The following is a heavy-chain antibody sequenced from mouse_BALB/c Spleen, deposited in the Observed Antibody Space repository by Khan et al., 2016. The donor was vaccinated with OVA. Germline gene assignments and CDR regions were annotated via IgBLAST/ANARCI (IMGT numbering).Heavy chain of an antibody. D-gene: IGHD2-3*01. V-gene: IGHV14-3*02. CDR3: ARPGGYFYFDY. CDR2: IDPANGNT. CDR1: GFNIKDTY. J-gene: IGHJ2*01. Sequence: EVQLQESGAELVKPGASVKLSCTASGFNIKDTYMHWVKQRPEQGLEWIGRIDPANGNTKYDPKFQGKATITADTSSNTAYLQLSSLTSEDTAVYYCARPGGYFYFDYWGQGTTLTVSS.